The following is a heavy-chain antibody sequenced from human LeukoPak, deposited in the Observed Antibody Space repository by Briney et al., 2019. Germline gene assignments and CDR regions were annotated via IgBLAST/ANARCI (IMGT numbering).Heavy chain of an antibody. D-gene: IGHD5-18*01. CDR1: GGSISSYY. J-gene: IGHJ4*02. Sequence: SETLSLTCTVSGGSISSYYWSWIRQPPGKGLEWIGEINHSGSTNYNPSLKSRVTISVDTSKNQFSLKLSSVTAADTAVYYCARGLGTAMAVDYWGQGTLVTVSS. CDR3: ARGLGTAMAVDY. V-gene: IGHV4-34*01. CDR2: INHSGST.